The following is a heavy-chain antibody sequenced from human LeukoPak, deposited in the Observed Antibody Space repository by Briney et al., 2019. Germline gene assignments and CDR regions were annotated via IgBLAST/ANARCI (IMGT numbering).Heavy chain of an antibody. CDR1: GGSISSDY. CDR3: ATQIVGAIAFDY. CDR2: IYYSGST. D-gene: IGHD1-26*01. V-gene: IGHV4-59*08. Sequence: SETLSLTCTVSGGSISSDYWSWIRQPPGKGLEWIGYIYYSGSTKYNPSLKSRVTISIDTSKNQFSLKLSSVTAADTAVYYCATQIVGAIAFDYWGQGTLVTVSS. J-gene: IGHJ4*02.